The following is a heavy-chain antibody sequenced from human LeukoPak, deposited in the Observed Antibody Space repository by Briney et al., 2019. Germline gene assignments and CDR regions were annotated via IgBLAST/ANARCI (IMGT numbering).Heavy chain of an antibody. CDR3: ARGKPREPALMFNYFYYSMDV. CDR2: IIPIFGTA. CDR1: GGTFSSYT. V-gene: IGHV1-69*01. D-gene: IGHD2-2*01. Sequence: AASVKVSCKASGGTFSSYTISWVRQAPAQGLEWMGGIIPIFGTANYAQKFQGRVTITADESTSTAYMELSSLRSEDTAVYYCARGKPREPALMFNYFYYSMDVCRKGTTVTVSS. J-gene: IGHJ6*03.